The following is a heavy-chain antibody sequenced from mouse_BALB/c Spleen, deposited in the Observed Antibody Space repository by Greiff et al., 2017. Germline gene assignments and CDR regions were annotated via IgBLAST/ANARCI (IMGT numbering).Heavy chain of an antibody. V-gene: IGHV14-3*02. J-gene: IGHJ4*01. CDR1: GFNIKDTY. CDR3: AREYESYAMDY. CDR2: IDPANGNT. Sequence: EVKLMESGAELVKPGASVKLSCTASGFNIKDTYMHWVKQRPEQGLEWIGRIDPANGNTKYDPKFQGKATITADTSSNTAYLQLSSLTSEDTAVYYCAREYESYAMDYWGQGTSVTVSS. D-gene: IGHD2-10*02.